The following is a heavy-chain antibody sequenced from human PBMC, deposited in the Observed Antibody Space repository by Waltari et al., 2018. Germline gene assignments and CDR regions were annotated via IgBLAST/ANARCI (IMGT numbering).Heavy chain of an antibody. CDR3: ARGVTTVEC. CDR2: IKQDGGEK. D-gene: IGHD2-21*02. J-gene: IGHJ4*02. CDR1: GFTFSNSW. Sequence: EVQLVESGGGLVQPGGSLRLSCPGSGFTFSNSWVSWVRQAPGKGLEWVASIKQDGGEKYYVDSMKGRFTISRDNDNNSLFLQMDSLRVEDTAVYYCARGVTTVECWGQGALVTVSS. V-gene: IGHV3-7*04.